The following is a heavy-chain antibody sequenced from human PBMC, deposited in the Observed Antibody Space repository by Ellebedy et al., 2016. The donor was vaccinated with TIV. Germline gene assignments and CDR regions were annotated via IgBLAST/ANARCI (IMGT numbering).Heavy chain of an antibody. V-gene: IGHV3-9*01. Sequence: PGGSLRLSCAASGFTFDDYAMHWVRQDPGKGLEWVSSISWNSGSIGYADSVKGRFTISRDNAKNSLYLQMNSLRAEDTAFYYCAKDSRRGMGFDYWGQGTLVIVSS. CDR2: ISWNSGSI. D-gene: IGHD6-13*01. CDR3: AKDSRRGMGFDY. J-gene: IGHJ4*02. CDR1: GFTFDDYA.